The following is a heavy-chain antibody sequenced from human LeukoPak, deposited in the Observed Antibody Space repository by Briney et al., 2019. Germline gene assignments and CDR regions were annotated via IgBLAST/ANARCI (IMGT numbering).Heavy chain of an antibody. D-gene: IGHD3-22*01. Sequence: QAGGSLRLSCAASGFTFSSYAMSWVRQAPGEGLEWFSAISGSGGSTYYADPVKGRFTISRDNSKNTLYLQMNSLRAEDTAVYYCAKVDTMIVIEDTYFDYWGQGTLVTVSS. CDR3: AKVDTMIVIEDTYFDY. J-gene: IGHJ4*02. CDR1: GFTFSSYA. V-gene: IGHV3-23*01. CDR2: ISGSGGST.